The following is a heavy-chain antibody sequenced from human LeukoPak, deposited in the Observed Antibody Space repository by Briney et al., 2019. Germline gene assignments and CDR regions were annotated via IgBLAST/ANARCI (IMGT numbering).Heavy chain of an antibody. V-gene: IGHV3-66*01. CDR1: GFTVSSNY. Sequence: PGGSLRLSCAASGFTVSSNYMSWVRQAPGKGLEWVSVIYSGGSTYYADSVKGRFTISRDNSKNTLYLQMNRLRAEDTAVYYCAKDAPVMTTVTYFDYWGQRTLVTVSS. CDR2: IYSGGST. D-gene: IGHD4-17*01. CDR3: AKDAPVMTTVTYFDY. J-gene: IGHJ4*02.